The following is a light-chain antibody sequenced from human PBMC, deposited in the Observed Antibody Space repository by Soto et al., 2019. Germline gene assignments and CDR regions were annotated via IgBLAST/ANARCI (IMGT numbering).Light chain of an antibody. CDR2: DAS. V-gene: IGKV1-5*01. CDR3: QQYNIYSWT. Sequence: DIEMTQSPSTLSANVGDRVTITCRASQSISSWLAWYQQRPGKAPKLLICDASSLQDWVPSRFSGSGSGTEFTLTISSLQPDDIATYYCQQYNIYSWTFGQGTKVEIK. CDR1: QSISSW. J-gene: IGKJ1*01.